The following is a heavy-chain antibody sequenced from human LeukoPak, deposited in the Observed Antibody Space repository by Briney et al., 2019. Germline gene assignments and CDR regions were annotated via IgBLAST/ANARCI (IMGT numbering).Heavy chain of an antibody. CDR1: GFTFSSYG. Sequence: PGRSLRLSCAASGFTFSSYGMHWVRQAPGKGLEWVAVISYDGSNKYYADSVKGRFTISRDNSENTLYLQMNSLRAEDTAVYYCAKASRDYWGQGTLVTVSS. J-gene: IGHJ4*02. CDR3: AKASRDY. CDR2: ISYDGSNK. V-gene: IGHV3-30*18.